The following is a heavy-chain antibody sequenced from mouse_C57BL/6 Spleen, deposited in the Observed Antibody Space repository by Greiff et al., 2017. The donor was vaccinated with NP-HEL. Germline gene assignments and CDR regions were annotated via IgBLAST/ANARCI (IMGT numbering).Heavy chain of an antibody. D-gene: IGHD2-4*01. V-gene: IGHV1-59*01. CDR2: IDPSDSYT. CDR1: GYTFTSYW. Sequence: QVQLKQPGAELVRPGTSVKLSCKASGYTFTSYWMHWVKQRPGQGLEWIGVIDPSDSYTNYNQKFKGKATLTVDTSSSTAYMQLSSLTSEDSAVYYCARPFYYDYGSYWYFDVWGTGTTVTVSS. J-gene: IGHJ1*03. CDR3: ARPFYYDYGSYWYFDV.